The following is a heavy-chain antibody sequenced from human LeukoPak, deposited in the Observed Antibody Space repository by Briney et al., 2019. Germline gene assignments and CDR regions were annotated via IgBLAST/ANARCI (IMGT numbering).Heavy chain of an antibody. J-gene: IGHJ4*02. CDR3: AIDLAPGSY. Sequence: GGSLRLSCAAYGFTFSSSSMSWVRQAPGKGLEWVSALTGSGGITYYADSVKGRFTISRDNSKKTLFLQMNSLRAEDTAVYYYAIDLAPGSYCGQGTLVTVSS. CDR1: GFTFSSSS. D-gene: IGHD2-2*01. CDR2: LTGSGGIT. V-gene: IGHV3-23*01.